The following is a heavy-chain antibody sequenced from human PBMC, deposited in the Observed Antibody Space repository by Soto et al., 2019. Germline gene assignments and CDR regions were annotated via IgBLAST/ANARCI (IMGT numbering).Heavy chain of an antibody. CDR2: INPSGGST. V-gene: IGHV1-46*01. Sequence: ASVKVSCKASGYAFTDYYIHWVRQAPGQGLEWMGVINPSGGSTNYAQQYQGRVTMTRDTSTSTVYMELSSLRSEDTAVYYCARDTLSDYYGSGSYRAPAYYGMDVWGQGTTVTVS. CDR3: ARDTLSDYYGSGSYRAPAYYGMDV. D-gene: IGHD3-10*01. CDR1: GYAFTDYY. J-gene: IGHJ6*02.